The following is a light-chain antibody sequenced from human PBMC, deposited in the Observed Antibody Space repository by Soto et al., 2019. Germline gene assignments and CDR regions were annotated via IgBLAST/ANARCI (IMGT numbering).Light chain of an antibody. CDR2: GAS. CDR1: QSVSSSH. CDR3: QQYYDWPPWT. J-gene: IGKJ1*01. V-gene: IGKV3-20*01. Sequence: SVLMQSQGTRSLSPVEGAAPSCRASQSVSSSHLAWYQHKPGQAPRLLIYGASGRATGIPDRLSGSGSGTDFTLTINRLEPEHFAVYYCQQYYDWPPWTLGQGTTVDLK.